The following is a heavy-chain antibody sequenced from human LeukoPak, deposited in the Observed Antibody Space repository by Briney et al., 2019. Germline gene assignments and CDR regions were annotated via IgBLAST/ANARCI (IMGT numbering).Heavy chain of an antibody. CDR2: INHSGST. J-gene: IGHJ6*02. CDR1: GGSFGGYY. V-gene: IGHV4-34*01. CDR3: ARGTGRWAYYYYYGMDV. Sequence: PSETLSLTCAVYGGSFGGYYWSWIRQPPGKGLEWIGEINHSGSTNYNPSLKSRVTISVDTSKNQFSLKLSSVTAADTAVYYCARGTGRWAYYYYYGMDVWGQGTTVTVSS. D-gene: IGHD4-23*01.